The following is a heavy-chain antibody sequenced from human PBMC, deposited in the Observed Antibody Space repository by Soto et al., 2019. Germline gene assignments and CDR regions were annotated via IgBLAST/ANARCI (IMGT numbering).Heavy chain of an antibody. V-gene: IGHV1-46*01. CDR3: ARDGPSDFDY. Sequence: GASVKVSCKASGYTFTSYYMHWVRQAPGQGLEWMGIINPSGGSTNYAQKLQGRVTMTTDTSTSTAYMELRSLRSDDTAVYYCARDGPSDFDYWGQGTLVTAPQ. CDR2: INPSGGST. D-gene: IGHD3-3*01. J-gene: IGHJ4*02. CDR1: GYTFTSYY.